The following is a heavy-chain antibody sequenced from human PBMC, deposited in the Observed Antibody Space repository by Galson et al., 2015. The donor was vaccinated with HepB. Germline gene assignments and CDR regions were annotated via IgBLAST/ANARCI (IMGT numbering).Heavy chain of an antibody. Sequence: SLRLSCAASGFTFGDYAMSWFRQAPEKGLEWVGFIRSKAYGGTTEYAASVKGRFTISRDDSKSIAYLQMSSLKTEDTGVYYCTRDGGYTYGRNYYHYYMDVWGKGTTVTVSS. CDR3: TRDGGYTYGRNYYHYYMDV. CDR2: IRSKAYGGTT. V-gene: IGHV3-49*03. D-gene: IGHD5-18*01. CDR1: GFTFGDYA. J-gene: IGHJ6*03.